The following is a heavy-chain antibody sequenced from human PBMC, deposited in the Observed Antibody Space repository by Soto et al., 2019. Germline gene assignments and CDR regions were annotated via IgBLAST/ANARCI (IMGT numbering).Heavy chain of an antibody. CDR1: GGTFSSYA. D-gene: IGHD3-16*01. V-gene: IGHV1-69*13. CDR2: IIPIFGTA. J-gene: IGHJ6*02. Sequence: ASVKVSCKASGGTFSSYAISWVRQAPGQGLEWMGGIIPIFGTANYAQKFQGRVTITADESTSTAYMELSSLRSEDTAVYYCARGYDRRYYYYYGMDVWGQGTTVNVSS. CDR3: ARGYDRRYYYYYGMDV.